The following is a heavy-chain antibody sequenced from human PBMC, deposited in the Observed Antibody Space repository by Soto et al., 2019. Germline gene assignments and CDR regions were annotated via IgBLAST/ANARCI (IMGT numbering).Heavy chain of an antibody. CDR1: GFTFSDHY. V-gene: IGHV3-11*01. D-gene: IGHD1-7*01. Sequence: QVQLVESGGDLVKPGESLRLSCAASGFTFSDHYMSWIRQARGKGLEWISYMTRSGSSSSYADSVKGRFTISRDNAKNTLYQQMNSLRGDDTAVYYCARQLSRNYFAFALWGQGTMVTVSS. CDR3: ARQLSRNYFAFAL. J-gene: IGHJ3*01. CDR2: MTRSGSSS.